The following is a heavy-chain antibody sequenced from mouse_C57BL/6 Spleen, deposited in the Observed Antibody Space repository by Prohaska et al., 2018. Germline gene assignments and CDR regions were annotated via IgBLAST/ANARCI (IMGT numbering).Heavy chain of an antibody. Sequence: EVKLLQSGGGLVQPGGSLKLSCAASGIDFSRYWMSWVRRAPGKGLEWIREINPDSSTINYAPSLKDKFIISRDNAKNTLYLQMSKVRSKDTALYYCASPNWDWYFDVWGTGTTVTVSS. CDR3: ASPNWDWYFDV. J-gene: IGHJ1*03. V-gene: IGHV4-1*01. CDR1: GIDFSRYW. CDR2: INPDSSTI. D-gene: IGHD4-1*01.